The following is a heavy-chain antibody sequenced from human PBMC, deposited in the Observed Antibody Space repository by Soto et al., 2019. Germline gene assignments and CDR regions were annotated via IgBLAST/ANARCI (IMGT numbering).Heavy chain of an antibody. Sequence: ASVKVSCKASGYTFTSYAMHWVRQAPGQRLEWMGWINAGNGNTKYSQKFQGRVTITRDTSASTAYMELSSLRSEDTAVYYCARSSNPLNYYYMDVWGKGTTVTVSS. CDR2: INAGNGNT. CDR3: ARSSNPLNYYYMDV. CDR1: GYTFTSYA. D-gene: IGHD4-4*01. J-gene: IGHJ6*03. V-gene: IGHV1-3*01.